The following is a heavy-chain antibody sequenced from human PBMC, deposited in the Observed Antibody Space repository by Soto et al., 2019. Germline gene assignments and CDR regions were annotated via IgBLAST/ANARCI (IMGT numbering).Heavy chain of an antibody. CDR3: AREDCSSTSCATYYYDSSGPDAFDI. V-gene: IGHV4-4*07. Sequence: SETLSLTCTVSGGSISSYYCSWIRQPAGKGLEWIGRIYTSGSTNYNPSLKSRVTMSVDTSKNQFSLKLSSVTAADTAVYYCAREDCSSTSCATYYYDSSGPDAFDIWGQGTMVTVSS. CDR1: GGSISSYY. CDR2: IYTSGST. J-gene: IGHJ3*02. D-gene: IGHD3-22*01.